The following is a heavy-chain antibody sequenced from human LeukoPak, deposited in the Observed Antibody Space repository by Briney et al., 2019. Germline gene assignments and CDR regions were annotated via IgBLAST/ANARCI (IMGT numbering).Heavy chain of an antibody. Sequence: PGRSLRLSCAASGFTFSSYGMHWVRQAPGKGLEWVAVIWYDGSNKYYADSVKGRFTISRDNSKNTLYLQMNSLRAEDTAVYYCTTTPGYFPKNIYYYYGMDVWGQGTTVTVSS. CDR3: TTTPGYFPKNIYYYYGMDV. D-gene: IGHD6-25*01. V-gene: IGHV3-33*01. CDR1: GFTFSSYG. J-gene: IGHJ6*02. CDR2: IWYDGSNK.